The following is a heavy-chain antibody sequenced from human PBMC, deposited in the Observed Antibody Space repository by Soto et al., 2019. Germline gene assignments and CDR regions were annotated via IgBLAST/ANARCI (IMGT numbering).Heavy chain of an antibody. CDR3: ARVYCSGGSCYHLDY. V-gene: IGHV3-13*01. CDR1: GFTLNSYD. D-gene: IGHD2-15*01. CDR2: IGTAGDT. Sequence: GGSLRLSRAVQGFTLNSYDIPWVRQATGKGLEWVSAIGTAGDTYYPGSVKGRFTISRENAKNSLYLQMNSLRAGDTAVYYCARVYCSGGSCYHLDYWGQGT. J-gene: IGHJ4*02.